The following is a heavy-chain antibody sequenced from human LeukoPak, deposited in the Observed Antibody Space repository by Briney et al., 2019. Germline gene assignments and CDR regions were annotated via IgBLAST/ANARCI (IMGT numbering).Heavy chain of an antibody. Sequence: SETLSLTCTVSGGSISSYYWNWIRQPAGKGLEWIGRIYTSGSTNYNPSLKSRVTMSVDTSKNQFSLKLSSVTAADTAVYYCARESYYGSGSLNWFDPWGQGTLVTVSS. CDR2: IYTSGST. CDR3: ARESYYGSGSLNWFDP. J-gene: IGHJ5*02. CDR1: GGSISSYY. V-gene: IGHV4-4*07. D-gene: IGHD3-10*01.